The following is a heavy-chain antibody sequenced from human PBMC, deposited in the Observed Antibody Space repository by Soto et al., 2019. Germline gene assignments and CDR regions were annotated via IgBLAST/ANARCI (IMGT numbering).Heavy chain of an antibody. Sequence: GGSLRFSCAASGFMFSAYTMNWVRQAPGKGLEWLSSISDDSTYIDYADSLRGRFTVSRDNARKSLYLQMDSLGPEDTGVYYCATPYYFNHWGPGTLVTVSS. D-gene: IGHD3-16*01. CDR3: ATPYYFNH. V-gene: IGHV3-21*01. J-gene: IGHJ1*01. CDR2: ISDDSTYI. CDR1: GFMFSAYT.